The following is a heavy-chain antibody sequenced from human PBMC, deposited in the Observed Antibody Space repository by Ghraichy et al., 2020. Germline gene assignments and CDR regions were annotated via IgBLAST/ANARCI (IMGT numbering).Heavy chain of an antibody. CDR2: TYYRSKWYN. D-gene: IGHD5-24*01. Sequence: SQTLSLTCVISGDSFSSSSAAWSWIRQSPSRGLEWLVRTYYRSKWYNDYAVSVKSRITISPDTSKNQFSLQLNSVTPEDTAVYYCTRGRDGYINYWGQGTLVTVSS. J-gene: IGHJ4*02. V-gene: IGHV6-1*01. CDR3: TRGRDGYINY. CDR1: GDSFSSSSAA.